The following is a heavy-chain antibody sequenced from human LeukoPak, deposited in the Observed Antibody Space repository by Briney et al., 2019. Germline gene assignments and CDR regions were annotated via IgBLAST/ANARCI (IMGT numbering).Heavy chain of an antibody. Sequence: GGSLRLSCAASGFSLSSYGMHWVRPAPGKGLEWVAVISYDGYNKYYADSVKGRCTVSRDNFKNTLDLQMNSLIAEDTGVYYCARGSRDGYNSFDYWGQGTPVTVSS. D-gene: IGHD5-24*01. V-gene: IGHV3-30*03. J-gene: IGHJ4*02. CDR2: ISYDGYNK. CDR1: GFSLSSYG. CDR3: ARGSRDGYNSFDY.